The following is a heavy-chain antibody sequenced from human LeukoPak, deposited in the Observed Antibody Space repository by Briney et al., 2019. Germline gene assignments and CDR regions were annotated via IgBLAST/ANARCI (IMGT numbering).Heavy chain of an antibody. CDR2: IYASGAT. CDR3: ARHGKGVTYFYSLDN. J-gene: IGHJ3*02. CDR1: GVSISNYY. Sequence: SSETLSLTCTVSGVSISNYYWSWLRQPPGEGLEWIGYIYASGATNSNPSLKSRVTISVDKSKNQFSLKLSSVTAADTAVYYCARHGKGVTYFYSLDNWGQGTVVAVSS. D-gene: IGHD2/OR15-2a*01. V-gene: IGHV4-59*08.